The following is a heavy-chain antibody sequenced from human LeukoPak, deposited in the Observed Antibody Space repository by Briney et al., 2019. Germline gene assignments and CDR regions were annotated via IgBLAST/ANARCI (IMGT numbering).Heavy chain of an antibody. D-gene: IGHD3-3*01. CDR2: IRYDGSNK. J-gene: IGHJ4*02. V-gene: IGHV3-30*02. Sequence: PGGSLRLSCAASGFTFSSYGMHWVRQAPGKGLAWVAFIRYDGSNKYYADSVKGRFTISRDNSKNTLYLQMNSLRAEDTAVYYCAKGFFWSGYYPFDYWGQGTLVTVSS. CDR3: AKGFFWSGYYPFDY. CDR1: GFTFSSYG.